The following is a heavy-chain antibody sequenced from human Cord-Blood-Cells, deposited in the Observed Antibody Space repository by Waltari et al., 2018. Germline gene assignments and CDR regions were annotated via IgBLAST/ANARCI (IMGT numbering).Heavy chain of an antibody. V-gene: IGHV4-30-2*01. D-gene: IGHD3-3*01. CDR1: GGSISSGGYS. CDR2: IYHSGST. CDR3: ARGVTIFGVVMNYGMDV. J-gene: IGHJ6*02. Sequence: QLQLQESGSGLVKPSQTLSLTCAVSGGSISSGGYSCSWIRQPPGKGLEWIGYIYHSGSTYYNPSLKSRVTISVDRSKNQFSLKLSSVTAADTAVYYCARGVTIFGVVMNYGMDVWGQGTTVTVSS.